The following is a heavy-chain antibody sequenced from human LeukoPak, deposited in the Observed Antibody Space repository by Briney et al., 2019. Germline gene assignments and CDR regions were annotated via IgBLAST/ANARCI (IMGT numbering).Heavy chain of an antibody. V-gene: IGHV3-30*04. CDR3: AGGHLEWIQLWFTGGDAFDI. Sequence: PGGSLRLSCAASGFTFSSYAMHWVRQAPGKGLEWVAVISYDGSNKYYADSVKGRFTISRDNSKNTLYLQMNSLRAEDTAVYYCAGGHLEWIQLWFTGGDAFDIWGQGTMVTVSS. CDR1: GFTFSSYA. J-gene: IGHJ3*02. D-gene: IGHD5-18*01. CDR2: ISYDGSNK.